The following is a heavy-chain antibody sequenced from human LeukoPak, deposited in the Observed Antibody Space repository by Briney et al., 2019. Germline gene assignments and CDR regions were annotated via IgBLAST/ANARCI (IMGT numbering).Heavy chain of an antibody. Sequence: GASVKVSCKASGGTFTSYAISWVRQAPGQGLEWMGGIIPIFGTANYAQKFQGRVTITADESTSTAYMELSSLRSEDTAVYYCARGLGITGTAVDYWGQGTLVTVSS. CDR3: ARGLGITGTAVDY. V-gene: IGHV1-69*01. CDR2: IIPIFGTA. CDR1: GGTFTSYA. D-gene: IGHD1-7*01. J-gene: IGHJ4*02.